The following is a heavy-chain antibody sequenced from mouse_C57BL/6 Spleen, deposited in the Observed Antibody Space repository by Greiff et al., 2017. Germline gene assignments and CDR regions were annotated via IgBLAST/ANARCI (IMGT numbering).Heavy chain of an antibody. D-gene: IGHD2-10*01. V-gene: IGHV1-52*01. J-gene: IGHJ3*01. CDR1: GYTFTSYW. CDR2: IDPSDSET. Sequence: QVQLQQPGAELVRPGSSVKLSCKASGYTFTSYWMHWVKQRPIQGLEWIGNIDPSDSETHYNQKFKDKATLTVDKSSSTAYMQLSSLTSEGSAGYDCARPYYGNFAWFAYWGQGTLVTVS. CDR3: ARPYYGNFAWFAY.